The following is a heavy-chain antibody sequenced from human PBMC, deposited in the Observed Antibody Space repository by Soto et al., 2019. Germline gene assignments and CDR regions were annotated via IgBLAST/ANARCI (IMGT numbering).Heavy chain of an antibody. CDR3: ARKPPGVGQFYY. J-gene: IGHJ4*02. CDR1: GDSIRTHNW. V-gene: IGHV4-28*01. CDR2: IHYSEGT. D-gene: IGHD3-10*01. Sequence: QVQLRESGPGLLKPSDTLSLTCAVSGDSIRTHNWWGWIRQPPGKGLEWIGYIHYSEGTYYNPSLESRVTMSVDTSKNQFSLKVTSVTAVDTAVYYCARKPPGVGQFYYWGQGTLVTVSS.